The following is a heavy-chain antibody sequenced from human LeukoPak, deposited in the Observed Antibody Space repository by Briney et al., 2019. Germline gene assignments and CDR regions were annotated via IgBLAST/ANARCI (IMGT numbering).Heavy chain of an antibody. V-gene: IGHV3-7*01. Sequence: GGSLRLSCAASGFTFSSYWMTWVRQAPGKGLEWVANIKQDGSEKYYVDSVKGRFTISRDDAKNSLYLQMNSLRAEDTAVYYCVRNKDFWTGSFDYWGQGTLVTVSP. J-gene: IGHJ4*01. CDR3: VRNKDFWTGSFDY. CDR1: GFTFSSYW. D-gene: IGHD3/OR15-3a*01. CDR2: IKQDGSEK.